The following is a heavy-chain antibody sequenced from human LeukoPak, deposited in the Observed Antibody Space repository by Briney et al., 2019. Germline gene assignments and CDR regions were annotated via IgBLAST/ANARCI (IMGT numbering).Heavy chain of an antibody. Sequence: GGSLRLSCAASGFTVSSNYMSWVRQAPGKGLEWVSVIYSGGSTYYADSVKGRFTISRDNSKNTLYLQMNSLRAEDTAVYYCARDMGGRAFDYWGQGTLVTVSS. CDR1: GFTVSSNY. CDR3: ARDMGGRAFDY. CDR2: IYSGGST. V-gene: IGHV3-53*05. J-gene: IGHJ4*02. D-gene: IGHD3-10*01.